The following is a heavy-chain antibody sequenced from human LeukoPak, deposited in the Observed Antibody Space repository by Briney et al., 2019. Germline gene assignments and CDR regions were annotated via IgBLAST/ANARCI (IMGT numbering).Heavy chain of an antibody. Sequence: ASVKVSCKASGYTFIDYFLHWVRQAPGQGLEWMGRINPNSGGPEYAENFQGRVTMTRDTSVTTAYMELSRVTSDDMAMYYCARDLSSTSNWELDYWGQGTLVTVS. D-gene: IGHD7-27*01. J-gene: IGHJ4*02. V-gene: IGHV1-2*06. CDR2: INPNSGGP. CDR3: ARDLSSTSNWELDY. CDR1: GYTFIDYF.